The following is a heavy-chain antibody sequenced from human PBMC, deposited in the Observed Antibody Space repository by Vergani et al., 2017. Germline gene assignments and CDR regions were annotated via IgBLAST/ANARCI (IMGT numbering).Heavy chain of an antibody. J-gene: IGHJ4*02. V-gene: IGHV3-23*01. CDR1: GFTFTSYG. Sequence: EVQLLESGGGLVQPGESLRLFCTVSGFTFTSYGISWVRQAPGKGLEWVSGISASGGSTYYTDSVKGRFIISGDISKNTLYLQMSSLRADDTAVYYCSKDRPRDWETPLFLFDYWGQGTLVAVSS. CDR3: SKDRPRDWETPLFLFDY. CDR2: ISASGGST. D-gene: IGHD1-26*01.